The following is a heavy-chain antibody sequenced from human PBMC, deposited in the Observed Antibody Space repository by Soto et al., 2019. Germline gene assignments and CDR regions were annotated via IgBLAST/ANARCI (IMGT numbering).Heavy chain of an antibody. CDR3: VRQGIDYLHGLVDV. Sequence: QVQLQQSGPRLVKPSETLSLTCTVSSGPDRSHNWGWIRQPPGRGLEWIGYVYYTWDTAYNPSLRGRVTISSDTSTNDISLTLNSVTAADTAVYYCVRQGIDYLHGLVDVWGQWTTVSVSS. CDR2: VYYTWDT. CDR1: SGPDRSHN. V-gene: IGHV4-59*08. D-gene: IGHD4-17*01. J-gene: IGHJ6*02.